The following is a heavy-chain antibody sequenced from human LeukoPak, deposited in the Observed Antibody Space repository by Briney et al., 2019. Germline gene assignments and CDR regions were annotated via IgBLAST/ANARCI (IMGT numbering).Heavy chain of an antibody. Sequence: GGSLRLSCAASGFTFSNYAMTWVRQAPGKGLEWVSAISDSGGSTYYADSVKGRFTISRDNSKNTLYLQMNSLRAEDTAVYYCAKEPATRWLATFDYWGQGTLVTVSS. V-gene: IGHV3-23*01. CDR2: ISDSGGST. J-gene: IGHJ4*02. CDR3: AKEPATRWLATFDY. D-gene: IGHD6-19*01. CDR1: GFTFSNYA.